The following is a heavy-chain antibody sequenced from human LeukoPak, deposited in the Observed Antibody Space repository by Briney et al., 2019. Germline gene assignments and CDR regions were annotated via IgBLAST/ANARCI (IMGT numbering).Heavy chain of an antibody. CDR3: WVFVGATYFDY. J-gene: IGHJ4*02. Sequence: PGGSLRLSCAASGFTFSNYWMHWVRQAPGGALMWVSRIKSDGSSTTYADSVKGRFTISRDNSKNTLYLQMSSLRAEDTAVYYCWVFVGATYFDYWGQGNLVTVSS. D-gene: IGHD1-26*01. V-gene: IGHV3-74*01. CDR2: IKSDGSST. CDR1: GFTFSNYW.